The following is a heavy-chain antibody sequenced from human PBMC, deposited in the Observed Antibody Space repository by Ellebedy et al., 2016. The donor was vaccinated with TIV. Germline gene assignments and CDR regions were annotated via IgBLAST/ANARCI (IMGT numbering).Heavy chain of an antibody. CDR2: IHTSGSS. CDR1: GGSISNDY. D-gene: IGHD3-10*01. CDR3: ARNEVGITISGMDV. V-gene: IGHV4-4*07. Sequence: MPSETLSLTCTVSGGSISNDYWSWIRQPAGKGLEWIGRIHTSGSSNYNPSLKSRVTMSVDTSKNQISLRLTSVTAADTAVYYCARNEVGITISGMDVWGQGTTVTVSS. J-gene: IGHJ6*02.